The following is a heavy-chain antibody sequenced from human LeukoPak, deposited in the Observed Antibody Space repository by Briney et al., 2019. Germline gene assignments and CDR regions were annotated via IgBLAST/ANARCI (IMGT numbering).Heavy chain of an antibody. J-gene: IGHJ4*02. CDR3: ARRLGWGPTTVGAYYFDY. CDR2: IYYSGST. D-gene: IGHD4-23*01. V-gene: IGHV4-59*01. Sequence: TKTLSLTCTVSGGSISSYYWSWIRQPPGKGLEWIGYIYYSGSTNYNPSLKSRVTISVDTSKNQFSLKLSSVTAADTAVYYCARRLGWGPTTVGAYYFDYWGQGTLVTVSS. CDR1: GGSISSYY.